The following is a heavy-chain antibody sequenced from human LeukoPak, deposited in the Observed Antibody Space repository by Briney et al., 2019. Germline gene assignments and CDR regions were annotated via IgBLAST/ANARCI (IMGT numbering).Heavy chain of an antibody. Sequence: PGGCLRLSCAASGFTFSGSAIHWVRQASGKGLEWVARIITKVESYATAYVASVKGRFTIYRDDSKNTAYLQMDSLKTEDTAMYYCTRLSGGNSDSYYYGLDVWGQGTTVTV. CDR1: GFTFSGSA. J-gene: IGHJ6*02. CDR3: TRLSGGNSDSYYYGLDV. D-gene: IGHD4-23*01. CDR2: IITKVESYAT. V-gene: IGHV3-73*01.